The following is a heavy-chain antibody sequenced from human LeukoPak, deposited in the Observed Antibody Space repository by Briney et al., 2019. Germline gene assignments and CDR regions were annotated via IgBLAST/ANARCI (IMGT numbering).Heavy chain of an antibody. CDR2: VYYRGAT. CDR1: GDSMSTYSYY. J-gene: IGHJ4*02. D-gene: IGHD6-13*01. V-gene: IGHV4-39*07. CDR3: AREGYSSTFYILY. Sequence: SETLSLTCTVSGDSMSTYSYYWGWIRQPPGKGLEWIGSVYYRGATYYSPSLQSRVTISVDTPKNQFSLKLSSVTATDTAVYYCAREGYSSTFYILYWGQGTLVTVSS.